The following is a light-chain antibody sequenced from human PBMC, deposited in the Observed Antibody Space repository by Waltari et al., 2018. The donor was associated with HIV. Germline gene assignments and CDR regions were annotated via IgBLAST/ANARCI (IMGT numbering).Light chain of an antibody. CDR2: EFT. CDR1: NSDISDYNY. Sequence: QSALTQSPSASGSPGQSVNISCSGANSDISDYNYVSWYQQHSDRPPKLIIFEFTKRPSGVLDRFSGSKSGNTASLFDSGLQPEDEATYFCSSFAGTHKLFGGGTKLTVL. V-gene: IGLV2-8*01. J-gene: IGLJ2*01. CDR3: SSFAGTHKL.